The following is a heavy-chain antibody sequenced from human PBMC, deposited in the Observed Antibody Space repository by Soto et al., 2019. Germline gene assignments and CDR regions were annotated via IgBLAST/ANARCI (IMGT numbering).Heavy chain of an antibody. CDR2: ISAYNGNT. V-gene: IGHV1-18*01. CDR3: AGRGGGVWAGRHSLDY. CDR1: GYTFTSYG. J-gene: IGHJ4*01. D-gene: IGHD6-6*01. Sequence: QVQLVQSGAEVKKPGASVKVSCKASGYTFTSYGISWVRQAPGQGLEWMGWISAYNGNTHYAQKLPGRRTMTTDTSPSTAYMELAGLRSDDTAVYYCAGRGGGVWAGRHSLDYWGHGTLVTVSS.